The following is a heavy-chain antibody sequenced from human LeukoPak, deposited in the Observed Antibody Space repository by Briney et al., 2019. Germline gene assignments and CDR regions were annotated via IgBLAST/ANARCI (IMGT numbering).Heavy chain of an antibody. D-gene: IGHD1-14*01. CDR1: GGSINTYH. V-gene: IGHV4-59*12. CDR2: IYYTGST. J-gene: IGHJ4*02. Sequence: SETLSLTCSVSGGSINTYHWSWIRQTPGKGLEWIGFIYYTGSTNYNPSLKSRVTMSVDTSKSQFSLKLTSVTAADTALYYCARGANRLDSWGQGTLVTVSS. CDR3: ARGANRLDS.